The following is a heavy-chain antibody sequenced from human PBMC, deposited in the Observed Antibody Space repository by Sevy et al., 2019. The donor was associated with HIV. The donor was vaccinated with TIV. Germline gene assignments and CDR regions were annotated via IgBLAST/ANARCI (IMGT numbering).Heavy chain of an antibody. D-gene: IGHD4-17*01. V-gene: IGHV3-48*03. Sequence: GGSLRLSCVASGFIFSSYDMNWVRQAPGKGLEWVSYISQTGTTISYSDSVRGRFTISRDNARNSLFLQMNSLRAEDTAFFYCSRDLPPSATTVAHFGRWGLGTLVTVSS. CDR3: SRDLPPSATTVAHFGR. CDR1: GFIFSSYD. J-gene: IGHJ4*02. CDR2: ISQTGTTI.